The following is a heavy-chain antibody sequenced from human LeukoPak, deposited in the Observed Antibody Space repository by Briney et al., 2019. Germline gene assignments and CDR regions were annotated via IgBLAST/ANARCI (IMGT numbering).Heavy chain of an antibody. CDR1: GDSISSSRYY. CDR3: ARTIYSGSYSYSHTYFDY. V-gene: IGHV4-39*01. CDR2: IFYSGST. D-gene: IGHD1-26*01. Sequence: SSETLSLTCTVSGDSISSSRYYWGWIRHPPGKRLEWIASIFYSGSTYYNPSLESRLTISVDTSKNQFSLKLSSVTAADTAVYYCARTIYSGSYSYSHTYFDYWGQGTLVTVSS. J-gene: IGHJ4*02.